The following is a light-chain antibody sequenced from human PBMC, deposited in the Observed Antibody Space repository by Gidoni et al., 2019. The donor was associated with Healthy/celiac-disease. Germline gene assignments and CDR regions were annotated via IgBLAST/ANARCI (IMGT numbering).Light chain of an antibody. V-gene: IGKV3-11*01. CDR2: DAS. CDR1: QSVSSY. CDR3: QQRSNWLFT. Sequence: EIVLTQSPATLSLSPGERATLSCRASQSVSSYLAWYQQTPGQAPRLLIYDASNRATGIPARFSGSGSGTDFTLTISSLEPEDLAVYYCQQRSNWLFTFGPGTKVDIK. J-gene: IGKJ3*01.